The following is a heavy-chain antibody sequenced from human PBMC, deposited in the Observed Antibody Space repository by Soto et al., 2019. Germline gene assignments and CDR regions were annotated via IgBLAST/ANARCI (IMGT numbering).Heavy chain of an antibody. Sequence: EVQLLESGGGLVQPGESLRLSCVASGFTFSNYAMSWVRQAPGKGLEWVSGISGSGGTTYYADSVKGRFTISRDNSKNTLFLQMNSLRAGDTAVYYCAIDPQQWLTIFDYWGQGALVTVSS. CDR3: AIDPQQWLTIFDY. CDR1: GFTFSNYA. D-gene: IGHD6-19*01. J-gene: IGHJ4*02. V-gene: IGHV3-23*01. CDR2: ISGSGGTT.